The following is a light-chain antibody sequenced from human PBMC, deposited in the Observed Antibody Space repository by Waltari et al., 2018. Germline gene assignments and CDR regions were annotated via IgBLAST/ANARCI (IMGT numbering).Light chain of an antibody. CDR2: KAS. CDR1: QSISNW. Sequence: DIQMTQSPSTLSASVGDRVTITWRPSQSISNWLAWYQQKPGKAPKLLIDKASTLASGVPSRFSGSGSGTEFTLTISSRQPDDFATYYCQQYNSYSLLTFGGGTKVEIK. J-gene: IGKJ4*01. V-gene: IGKV1-5*03. CDR3: QQYNSYSLLT.